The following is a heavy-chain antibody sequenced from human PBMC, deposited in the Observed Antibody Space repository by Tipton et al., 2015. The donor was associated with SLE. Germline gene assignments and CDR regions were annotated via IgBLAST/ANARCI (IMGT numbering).Heavy chain of an antibody. J-gene: IGHJ4*02. CDR1: GFTFSAYG. D-gene: IGHD7-27*01. CDR2: ISSSGSTI. V-gene: IGHV3-48*03. Sequence: SLRLSCAASGFTFSAYGMHWVRQAPGKGLEWVSYISSSGSTIYYADSVKGRFTISRDNAKNSLYLQMNSLRAEDTAVYYCARDLNWDYYFDYWGQGTLVTVSS. CDR3: ARDLNWDYYFDY.